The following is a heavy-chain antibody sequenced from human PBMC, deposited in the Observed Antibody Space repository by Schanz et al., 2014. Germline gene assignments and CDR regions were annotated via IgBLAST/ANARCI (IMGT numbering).Heavy chain of an antibody. V-gene: IGHV3-15*01. J-gene: IGHJ4*02. CDR2: IKSKTDGGTR. D-gene: IGHD3-10*01. CDR1: GFTLNNAW. Sequence: EVHLLESGGGLVQPGGSLRLSCAASGFTLNNAWMNWVRQAPGKGLQWVARIKSKTDGGTRDYAAPVKGRFTISTDDSKNTVYLQRNSLQPEDTAVYYCTADLWFGAVWGVWWGQGTLVTVSS. CDR3: TADLWFGAVWGVW.